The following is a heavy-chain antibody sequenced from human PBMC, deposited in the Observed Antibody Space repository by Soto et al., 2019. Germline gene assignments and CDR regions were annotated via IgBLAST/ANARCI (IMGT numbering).Heavy chain of an antibody. V-gene: IGHV1-18*01. CDR1: GYTFTSCG. D-gene: IGHD6-13*01. J-gene: IGHJ6*02. CDR3: AIGGIAAAGKSYYYGMDV. Sequence: ASVKVSCKASGYTFTSCGISWVRQAPGQGLEWMGWISAYNGNTNYAQKLQGRVTMTTDTSTSTAYMELRSLRSDDTAVYYCAIGGIAAAGKSYYYGMDVWGQGTTVTVSS. CDR2: ISAYNGNT.